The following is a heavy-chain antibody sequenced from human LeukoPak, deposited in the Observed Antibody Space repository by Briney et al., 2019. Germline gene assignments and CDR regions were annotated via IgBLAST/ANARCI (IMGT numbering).Heavy chain of an antibody. CDR2: ISYDGSNK. V-gene: IGHV3-30-3*01. Sequence: PGRSLRLSCAASGFTFSSYAMHWVRQAPGKGLEWVAVISYDGSNKYYADSVKGRFTISRDNSKNTLYLQMNSLRAEDTAVYYCARDEEYSSGWYDVGYWGQGTLVTVSS. D-gene: IGHD6-19*01. CDR1: GFTFSSYA. J-gene: IGHJ4*02. CDR3: ARDEEYSSGWYDVGY.